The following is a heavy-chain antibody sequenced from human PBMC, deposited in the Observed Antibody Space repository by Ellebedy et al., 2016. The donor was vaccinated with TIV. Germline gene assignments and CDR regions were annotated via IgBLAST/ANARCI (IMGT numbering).Heavy chain of an antibody. J-gene: IGHJ4*02. D-gene: IGHD1-26*01. V-gene: IGHV3-66*01. CDR2: IYSGGST. CDR1: RLTVSSNY. CDR3: ARDGYSGSYYYFDY. Sequence: PGGSLRLSCAASRLTVSSNYMSWVSQAPGKGLEWVAVIYSGGSTYYADSVKGRVTISRDNSKTTLYLQMNSRRAEDTAWYYCARDGYSGSYYYFDYWGQGTLVTVSS.